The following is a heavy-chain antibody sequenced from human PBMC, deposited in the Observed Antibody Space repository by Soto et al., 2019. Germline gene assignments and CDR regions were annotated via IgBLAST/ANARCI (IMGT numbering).Heavy chain of an antibody. Sequence: PGESLKISCKGSGYRFTSYWIGWVRQMPGKGLEWMGIIYPGDSDTRYSPSFQGQVTISADKSISTAYLQWSSLKASDTAMYYCARRGSGSYLYYGMDVWGQGTTVTVSS. CDR3: ARRGSGSYLYYGMDV. D-gene: IGHD3-10*01. CDR1: GYRFTSYW. CDR2: IYPGDSDT. V-gene: IGHV5-51*01. J-gene: IGHJ6*02.